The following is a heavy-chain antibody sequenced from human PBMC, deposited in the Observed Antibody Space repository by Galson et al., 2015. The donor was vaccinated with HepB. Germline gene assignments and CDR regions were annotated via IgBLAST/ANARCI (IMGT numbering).Heavy chain of an antibody. Sequence: SVKVSCKASGGTFSSYAISWVRQAPGQGLEWMGRIITILGIANYAQKFLGRVTITADKSTSKAYMELNSLRSEYTAVYYCARVAYYSSRRGGFDYWGQGTLVTVSS. D-gene: IGHD2-2*01. V-gene: IGHV1-69*04. CDR2: IITILGIA. J-gene: IGHJ4*02. CDR3: ARVAYYSSRRGGFDY. CDR1: GGTFSSYA.